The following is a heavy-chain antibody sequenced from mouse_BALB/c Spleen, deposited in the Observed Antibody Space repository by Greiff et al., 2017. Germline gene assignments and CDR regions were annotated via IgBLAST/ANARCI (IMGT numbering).Heavy chain of an antibody. V-gene: IGHV5-4*02. CDR1: GFTFSDYY. Sequence: EVKLVESGGGLVKPGGSLKLSCAASGFTFSDYYMYWVRQTPEKRLEWVATISDGGSYTYYPDSVKGRFTISRDNAKNNLYLQMSSLKSEDTAMYYCARGQNFDYWGQGTTLTVSS. CDR3: ARGQNFDY. J-gene: IGHJ2*01. CDR2: ISDGGSYT.